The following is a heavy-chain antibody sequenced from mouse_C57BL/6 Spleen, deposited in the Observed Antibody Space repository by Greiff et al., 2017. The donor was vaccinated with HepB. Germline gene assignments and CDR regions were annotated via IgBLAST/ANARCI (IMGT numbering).Heavy chain of an antibody. D-gene: IGHD3-2*02. V-gene: IGHV1-50*01. CDR1: GYTFTSYW. Sequence: QVQLQQSGAELVKPGASVKLSCKASGYTFTSYWMQWVKQRPGQGLEWIGEIDPSDSYTNYNQKFKGKATLTVDTSSSTAYMQLSSLTSEDSAVYYCAPRQLRLPFAYWGQGTLVTVSA. CDR2: IDPSDSYT. J-gene: IGHJ3*01. CDR3: APRQLRLPFAY.